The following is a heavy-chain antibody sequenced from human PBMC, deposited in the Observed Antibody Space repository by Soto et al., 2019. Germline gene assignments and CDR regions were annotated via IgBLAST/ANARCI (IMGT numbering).Heavy chain of an antibody. V-gene: IGHV4-61*05. J-gene: IGHJ4*02. CDR1: GGSISSSSYY. CDR3: ARGVRSFDWLYPAYFDY. Sequence: SETLSLTCTVSGGSISSSSYYWGWIRQPPGKGLEWIGYIYYSGSTNYNPSLKSRVTISVDTSKNQFSLKLRSVTAADTAVYYCARGVRSFDWLYPAYFDYWGQGTLVTVSS. D-gene: IGHD3-9*01. CDR2: IYYSGST.